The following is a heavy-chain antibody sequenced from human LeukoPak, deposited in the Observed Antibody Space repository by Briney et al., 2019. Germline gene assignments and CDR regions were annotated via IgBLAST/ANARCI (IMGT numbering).Heavy chain of an antibody. Sequence: GGSLRLSCAASGFTFSSYGMHWVRQAPGKGLEWVAVISYDGSNKYYTDSVRGRFTISRDNSKSTLYLQMNSLRAEDTAVYYCAKDLYYTSGSYSYYYSGMAVWGQGTTVTVSS. CDR1: GFTFSSYG. D-gene: IGHD3-10*01. J-gene: IGHJ6*02. CDR3: AKDLYYTSGSYSYYYSGMAV. CDR2: ISYDGSNK. V-gene: IGHV3-30*18.